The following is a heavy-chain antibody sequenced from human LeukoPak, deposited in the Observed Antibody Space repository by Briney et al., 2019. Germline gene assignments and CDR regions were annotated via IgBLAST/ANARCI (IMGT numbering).Heavy chain of an antibody. J-gene: IGHJ4*02. D-gene: IGHD2-2*02. CDR1: GFTFSTYG. CDR3: AKDMRTIRTPDY. Sequence: GGSLRLSCAASGFTFSTYGMHWVRQAPGKGLEWVSFIRFDGSGEYYADSVKGRFTISRDNSMNTLYLQMNSLRPEDTAVYYCAKDMRTIRTPDYWGQGTLVTVSS. V-gene: IGHV3-30*02. CDR2: IRFDGSGE.